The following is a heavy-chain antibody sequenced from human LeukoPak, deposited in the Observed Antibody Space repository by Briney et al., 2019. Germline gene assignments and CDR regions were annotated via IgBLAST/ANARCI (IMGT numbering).Heavy chain of an antibody. J-gene: IGHJ4*02. Sequence: SETLPLTCTVSGGTVSRYFWHWIRQPAGKGLEWIGRIYAGGGTNYIPSLKSGVTMSVDTSKNQFSLKLKSVPAANTAVYYCARFEAYSSYYFDYWGQGTLVSVCS. CDR3: ARFEAYSSYYFDY. CDR2: IYAGGGT. D-gene: IGHD6-19*01. CDR1: GGTVSRYF. V-gene: IGHV4-4*07.